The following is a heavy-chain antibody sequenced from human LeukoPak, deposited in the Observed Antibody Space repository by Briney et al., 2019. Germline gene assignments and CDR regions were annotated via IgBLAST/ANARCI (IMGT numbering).Heavy chain of an antibody. J-gene: IGHJ4*02. CDR3: GRHRSGSGTYFIDH. D-gene: IGHD3-10*01. V-gene: IGHV3-7*01. CDR2: MKKDGSET. Sequence: PGGSLRLSCVVSGFTFSSYSMIWVRQAPGKGLQWVANMKKDGSETNYGDSVKDRFTISRDNAKNSLYLQMNSLRAEDTAVYYCGRHRSGSGTYFIDHWGQGTLVSVFS. CDR1: GFTFSSYS.